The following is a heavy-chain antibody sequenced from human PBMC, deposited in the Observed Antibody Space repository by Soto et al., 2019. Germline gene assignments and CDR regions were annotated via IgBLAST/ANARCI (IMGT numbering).Heavy chain of an antibody. Sequence: HPGGSLRLSCAASGFTFSSYAMGWVRQAPGKGLEWVSAISGSGGSTYYADSVKGRFTISRDNSKNTLYLQMNSLRAEDTAVYYCAKGGPDYYDSSGYSESRHYFDYWGQGTLVTVSS. V-gene: IGHV3-23*01. CDR3: AKGGPDYYDSSGYSESRHYFDY. D-gene: IGHD3-22*01. CDR1: GFTFSSYA. CDR2: ISGSGGST. J-gene: IGHJ4*02.